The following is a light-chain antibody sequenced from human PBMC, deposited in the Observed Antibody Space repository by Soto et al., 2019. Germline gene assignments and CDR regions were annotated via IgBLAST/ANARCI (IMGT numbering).Light chain of an antibody. CDR1: SSDVGGYNY. V-gene: IGLV2-14*01. Sequence: QSALTQPASVSGSPGQSITISCTGTSSDVGGYNYVSWYQQLPGKAPKLMIYDVGNRPSGVSNRFSGSKSGNTASLTISGLQAEDEADYYCSSYTSSSSYVFATGTKLTVL. CDR2: DVG. J-gene: IGLJ1*01. CDR3: SSYTSSSSYV.